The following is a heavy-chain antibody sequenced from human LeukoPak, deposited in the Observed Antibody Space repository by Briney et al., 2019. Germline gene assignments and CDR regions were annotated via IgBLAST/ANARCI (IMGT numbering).Heavy chain of an antibody. CDR1: GGSISNYY. D-gene: IGHD6-13*01. J-gene: IGHJ4*02. CDR3: ARGGIAAAALVHLDY. V-gene: IGHV4-59*08. CDR2: ISYSGGT. Sequence: SETLSLTCTVSGGSISNYYWNWIRQPPGKGLEWVGYISYSGGTNYNPSLKSRVTISIDTSKNQFSLNLSSVTAADTAVYYCARGGIAAAALVHLDYWGQGTLVSVSS.